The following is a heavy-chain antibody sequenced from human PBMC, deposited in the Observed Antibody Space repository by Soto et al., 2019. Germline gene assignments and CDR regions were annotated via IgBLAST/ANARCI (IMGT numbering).Heavy chain of an antibody. Sequence: QVQLVESGGGVVQPGRSLRLSCAVSGFTFSSYGMHWVRQAPDKGLEWVAVISYDGSNKYYADSVKGRFTISRDNSKNTLYLQMNSLRTEDTGVYYCAKDLVSYGDHEAPLEPMDCWGQGTTVTVSS. D-gene: IGHD4-17*01. CDR3: AKDLVSYGDHEAPLEPMDC. V-gene: IGHV3-30*18. J-gene: IGHJ6*02. CDR1: GFTFSSYG. CDR2: ISYDGSNK.